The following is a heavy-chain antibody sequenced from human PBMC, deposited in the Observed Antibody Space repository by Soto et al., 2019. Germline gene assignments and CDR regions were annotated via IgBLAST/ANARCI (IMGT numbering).Heavy chain of an antibody. Sequence: SETLSLTCAVSGASVSSPNYYWSWIRQPPGKGLEWIGYIYHSGSTHYNPSLKSRVTVSLDTSKNQFSLKLSSVTAEDTAVFYCASFWLSDYHFDYWGQGTLVTVSS. CDR3: ASFWLSDYHFDY. CDR2: IYHSGST. V-gene: IGHV4-61*01. D-gene: IGHD3-3*01. CDR1: GASVSSPNYY. J-gene: IGHJ4*02.